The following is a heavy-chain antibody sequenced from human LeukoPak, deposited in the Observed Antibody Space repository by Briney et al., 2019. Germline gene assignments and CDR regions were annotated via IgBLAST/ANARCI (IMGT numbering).Heavy chain of an antibody. CDR1: GYTFTGYY. CDR3: AREYYDYVWGSYKRFDP. J-gene: IGHJ5*02. D-gene: IGHD3-16*01. V-gene: IGHV1-2*02. CDR2: INPNSGGT. Sequence: ASVKVSCKASGYTFTGYYMHWVRHAPGQGLEWMGWINPNSGGTNYAQKFQGRVTMTRDTSISTAYMELSRLRSDDTAVYYCAREYYDYVWGSYKRFDPWGQGTLVTVSS.